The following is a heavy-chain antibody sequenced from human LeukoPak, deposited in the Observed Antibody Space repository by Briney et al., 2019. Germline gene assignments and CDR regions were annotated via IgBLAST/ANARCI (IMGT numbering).Heavy chain of an antibody. CDR2: TSSDLNVK. D-gene: IGHD2-15*01. J-gene: IGHJ4*02. Sequence: GGSLRLSCAASGFTFRNYVIHWLRHAPGKGLEWVAVTSSDLNVKLYADSVKGRFTISRDNSKNTLYLQVHSLRAEDTAVYYCAKQLGFCSYGSCYFPYWGQGTLVTVSS. V-gene: IGHV3-30*18. CDR1: GFTFRNYV. CDR3: AKQLGFCSYGSCYFPY.